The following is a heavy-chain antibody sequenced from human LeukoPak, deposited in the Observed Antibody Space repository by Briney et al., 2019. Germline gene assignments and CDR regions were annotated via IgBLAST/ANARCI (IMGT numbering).Heavy chain of an antibody. V-gene: IGHV4-30-2*01. Sequence: SQTLSLTCAVSGASISSGGYSWSWIRQPPGKGLEWIVYIYHSGSTYYNPSLKSRVTISVDRSKNQFSLKLSSVTAADTAVYYCARGLGGYDFWSGYYTGLSFDPGGQGTRVTVS. CDR2: IYHSGST. J-gene: IGHJ5*02. CDR3: ARGLGGYDFWSGYYTGLSFDP. CDR1: GASISSGGYS. D-gene: IGHD3-3*01.